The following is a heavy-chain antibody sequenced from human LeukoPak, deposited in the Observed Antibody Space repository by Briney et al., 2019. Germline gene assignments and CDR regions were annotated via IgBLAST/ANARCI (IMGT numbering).Heavy chain of an antibody. CDR3: ARDLSFKGGRSSYYYGSGSYQQRDYYYYYMDV. CDR2: ISGSGGST. Sequence: GGSLRLSCAASGFTFSSYAMSWVRQAPGKGLEWVSAISGSGGSTYYADSVKGRFTISRDNSKNTLYLQMNSLRAEDTAVYYCARDLSFKGGRSSYYYGSGSYQQRDYYYYYMDVWGKGTTVTISS. J-gene: IGHJ6*03. D-gene: IGHD3-10*01. CDR1: GFTFSSYA. V-gene: IGHV3-23*01.